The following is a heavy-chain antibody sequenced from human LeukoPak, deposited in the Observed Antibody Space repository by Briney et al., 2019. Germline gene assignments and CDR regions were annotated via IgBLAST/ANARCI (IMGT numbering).Heavy chain of an antibody. V-gene: IGHV3-21*01. CDR2: ISSSSSYI. D-gene: IGHD6-13*01. J-gene: IGHJ2*01. Sequence: GSLRLSCAASGFTFSSYSMNWVRQAPGKGLEWVSSISSSSSYIYYADSVKGRFTISRDNAKNSLYLQMNSLRAGDTAVYYCARAGAAANFWYSDLWGRGTLVTVSS. CDR3: ARAGAAANFWYSDL. CDR1: GFTFSSYS.